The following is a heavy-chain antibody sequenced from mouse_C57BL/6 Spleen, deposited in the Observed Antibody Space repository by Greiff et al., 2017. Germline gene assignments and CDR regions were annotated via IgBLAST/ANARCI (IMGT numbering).Heavy chain of an antibody. D-gene: IGHD1-1*01. V-gene: IGHV1-80*01. CDR3: ARGDYGSRSYWYFDV. CDR1: GYAFSSYW. CDR2: IYPGDGDT. J-gene: IGHJ1*03. Sequence: QVQLQQSGAELVKPGASVKISCKASGYAFSSYWMNWVKQRPGKGLEWIGQIYPGDGDTNYNGKFKGKATLTADKSSSTAYMQLSSLTSEDSAVYFCARGDYGSRSYWYFDVWGTGTTVTVSS.